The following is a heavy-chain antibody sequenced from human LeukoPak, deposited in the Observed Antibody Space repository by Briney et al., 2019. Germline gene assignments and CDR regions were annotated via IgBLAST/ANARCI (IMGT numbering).Heavy chain of an antibody. D-gene: IGHD3-10*01. CDR3: ARDLQGSGDAFDI. Sequence: GRSLRLSCAASGFTFSSYAMHWVRQAPGKGLEWVAVISYDGSNKYYADSVKGRFTISRDNSKNTLYLQMNSLRAEDTAAYYCARDLQGSGDAFDIWGQGTMVTVSS. CDR1: GFTFSSYA. V-gene: IGHV3-30-3*01. J-gene: IGHJ3*02. CDR2: ISYDGSNK.